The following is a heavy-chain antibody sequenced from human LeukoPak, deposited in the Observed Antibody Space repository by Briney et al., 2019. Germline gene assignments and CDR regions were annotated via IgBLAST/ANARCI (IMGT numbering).Heavy chain of an antibody. J-gene: IGHJ4*02. CDR1: GGSFSGYY. D-gene: IGHD3-10*01. Sequence: SSETLSLTCAVYGGSFSGYYWSWIRQPPGKGLEWIGEINHSGSTNYNPSLKSRVTISVDTSKNQFSLKLSSETAADTAVYYCASLAHFYGSGSYHKDYWGQGTLVTVSS. V-gene: IGHV4-34*01. CDR2: INHSGST. CDR3: ASLAHFYGSGSYHKDY.